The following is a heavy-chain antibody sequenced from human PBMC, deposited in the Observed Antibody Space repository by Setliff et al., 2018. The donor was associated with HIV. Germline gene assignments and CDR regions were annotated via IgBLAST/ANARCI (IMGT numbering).Heavy chain of an antibody. J-gene: IGHJ5*02. V-gene: IGHV4-34*01. CDR1: GGSFSGSY. CDR3: ARGPYSRKLDP. Sequence: SETLSLTCAVYGGSFSGSYWSWVRQPPGKGLEWIGEINHSGRTNYNPSLKGRAIMSEDTSKNHFSLRLNSVTAADTAVYFCARGPYSRKLDPWGQGTLVTVSS. D-gene: IGHD1-26*01. CDR2: INHSGRT.